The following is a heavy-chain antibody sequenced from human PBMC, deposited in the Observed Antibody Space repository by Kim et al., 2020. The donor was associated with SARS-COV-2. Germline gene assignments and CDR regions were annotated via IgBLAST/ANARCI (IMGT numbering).Heavy chain of an antibody. D-gene: IGHD1-1*01. Sequence: ADAVQSQCTISRDTSKITLYVQMSSLRAEDTARYYCAKGGVRQRRYFDYWGQGTLVTVSS. J-gene: IGHJ4*02. CDR3: AKGGVRQRRYFDY. V-gene: IGHV3-23*01.